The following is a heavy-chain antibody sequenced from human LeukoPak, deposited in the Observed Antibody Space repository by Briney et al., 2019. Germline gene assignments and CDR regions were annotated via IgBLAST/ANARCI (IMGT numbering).Heavy chain of an antibody. CDR3: ARLRQLLGHDY. V-gene: IGHV4-59*08. CDR2: ISYSGST. CDR1: GGSISSYY. J-gene: IGHJ4*02. Sequence: SETLSLTCTVSGGSISSYYWSWIRQPPGKGLEWIGYISYSGSTNYNPSLKSRVTMSVDTSKNQFSLKLSSVTAADTAVYYCARLRQLLGHDYWGQGTLVTVSS. D-gene: IGHD3-3*02.